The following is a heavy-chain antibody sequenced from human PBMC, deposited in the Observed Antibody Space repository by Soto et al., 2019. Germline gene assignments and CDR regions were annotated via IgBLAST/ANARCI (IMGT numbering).Heavy chain of an antibody. CDR2: IYYSGST. J-gene: IGHJ5*02. D-gene: IGHD3-22*01. Sequence: SETLSLTCTVSGGSISSYYWSWIRQPPGKGLEWIGYIYYSGSTNYNPSLKSRVTISVDTSKNQFSLKLSSVTAADTAVYYCARDRYYDSSGYSYLSEGFDPWGQGTLVTVS. V-gene: IGHV4-59*01. CDR3: ARDRYYDSSGYSYLSEGFDP. CDR1: GGSISSYY.